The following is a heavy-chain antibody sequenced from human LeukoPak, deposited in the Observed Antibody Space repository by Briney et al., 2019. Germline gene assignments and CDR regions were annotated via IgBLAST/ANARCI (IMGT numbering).Heavy chain of an antibody. CDR2: IYYSGST. CDR1: GGSISSYY. CDR3: ARERGSVIDY. Sequence: SETLSLTCTVSGGSISSYYWSWIRQPPGKGLEWIGYIYYSGSTNYKPSLKSRVTISVDTSKNQSSLKLSSVTAADTAVYYCARERGSVIDYWGQGTLVTVSS. J-gene: IGHJ4*02. D-gene: IGHD2-15*01. V-gene: IGHV4-59*01.